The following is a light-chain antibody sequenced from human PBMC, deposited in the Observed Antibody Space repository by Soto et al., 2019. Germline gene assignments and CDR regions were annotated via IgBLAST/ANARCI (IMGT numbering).Light chain of an antibody. CDR1: QYINTR. V-gene: IGKV3-15*01. CDR3: QQYDNWPPWK. Sequence: EIVLTHSPATLSSFPFDIVALSCSSSQYINTRLAWYQHRPGQAPRLLIYGASTRATGIPARFSGSGSGTESTLTISSLQSEDFAVYYCQQYDNWPPWKFGQGTKVDIK. CDR2: GAS. J-gene: IGKJ1*01.